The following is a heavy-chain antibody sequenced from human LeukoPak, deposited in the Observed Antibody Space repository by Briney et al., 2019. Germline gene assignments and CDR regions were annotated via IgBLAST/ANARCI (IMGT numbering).Heavy chain of an antibody. V-gene: IGHV3-21*01. CDR1: GFTFSSYS. J-gene: IGHJ3*02. Sequence: PGGSLRLSCAASGFTFSSYSMNWVRQAPGKGLEWVSSISSSSSYIYYADSVKGRFTISRDNAKNSLYLQMNSLRAEDTAVYYCARVRWAATTRDAFDIWGQGTMVTVSS. CDR2: ISSSSSYI. D-gene: IGHD4-23*01. CDR3: ARVRWAATTRDAFDI.